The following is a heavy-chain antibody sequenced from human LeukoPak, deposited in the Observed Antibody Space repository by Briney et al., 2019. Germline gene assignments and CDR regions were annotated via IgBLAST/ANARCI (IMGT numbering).Heavy chain of an antibody. CDR1: GTSIRSSSMY. V-gene: IGHV4-39*01. J-gene: IGHJ5*02. CDR3: ARHVAYYYDSSGYPDL. D-gene: IGHD3-22*01. Sequence: PSETLSLTCTVSGTSIRSSSMYWGWIRQPPGKGLEWLGSVYYTGSTFHNPSLKRRVTIPVDTSKNQFSLRLTSVTAADTAIYYCARHVAYYYDSSGYPDLWGQGTLVTVSS. CDR2: VYYTGST.